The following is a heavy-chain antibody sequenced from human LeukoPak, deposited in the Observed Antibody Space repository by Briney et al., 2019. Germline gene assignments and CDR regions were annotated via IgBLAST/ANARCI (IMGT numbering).Heavy chain of an antibody. D-gene: IGHD1-26*01. J-gene: IGHJ4*02. CDR1: GGSISSYY. CDR3: ARDWGASRRSGFDY. CDR2: IYTSGST. Sequence: ASETLSLTCTVSGGSISSYYWSWIRQPAGKGLEWIGRIYTSGSTNYNPSLKSRVTMSVDTSKNQFSLKLSSVTAADTAVYYCARDWGASRRSGFDYWGQGTLVTVSS. V-gene: IGHV4-4*07.